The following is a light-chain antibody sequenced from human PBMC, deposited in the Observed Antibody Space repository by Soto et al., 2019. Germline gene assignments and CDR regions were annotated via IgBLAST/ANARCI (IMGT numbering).Light chain of an antibody. CDR2: GAS. V-gene: IGKV3-15*01. CDR3: QQYNNWPYT. J-gene: IGKJ2*01. Sequence: EIVMTQSPATLSVSPGERATLSCRASQSVSSNLAWYQQKPGQAPRLLIYGASTSATGIPARFSGSGSGTEFTLTISSLQSEDFAVYYCQQYNNWPYTVGQGTKLEIK. CDR1: QSVSSN.